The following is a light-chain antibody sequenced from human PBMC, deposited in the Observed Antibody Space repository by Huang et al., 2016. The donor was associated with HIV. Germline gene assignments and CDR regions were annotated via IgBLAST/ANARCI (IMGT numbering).Light chain of an antibody. CDR1: QSVRNY. J-gene: IGKJ1*01. CDR3: QQRSDWPPWT. V-gene: IGKV3-11*01. CDR2: DAS. Sequence: EIVLTQPPATLSLSPGERATLSCRASQSVRNYLAWYQQKPGQAPRLLIYDASNRATGTPARCSGSGSGTDFTLTISSLEPEDFAVYYCQQRSDWPPWTFGQGTKVEIK.